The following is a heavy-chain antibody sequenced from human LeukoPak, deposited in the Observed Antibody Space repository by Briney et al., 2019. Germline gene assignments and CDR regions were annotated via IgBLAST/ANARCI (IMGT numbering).Heavy chain of an antibody. Sequence: SETLSLTCTVSGGSISSNNYYWSWLRQPPGKGLECIGSIHHTGKTYYNPSLESRVTISVDTSKNQFSLKLSSVSAADTAFYFWLNSGSNYEAVSWGQGTLVTVSS. CDR1: GGSISSNNYY. CDR3: LNSGSNYEAVS. J-gene: IGHJ5*02. V-gene: IGHV4-39*03. D-gene: IGHD5-18*01. CDR2: IHHTGKT.